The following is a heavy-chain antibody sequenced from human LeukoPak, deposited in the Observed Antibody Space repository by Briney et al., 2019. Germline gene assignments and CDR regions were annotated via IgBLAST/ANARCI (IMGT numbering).Heavy chain of an antibody. V-gene: IGHV1-69*13. CDR3: SRLWFGEILFDY. D-gene: IGHD3-10*01. CDR2: IIPIFGTA. J-gene: IGHJ4*02. CDR1: GGTFSSYA. Sequence: SVKVSCKASGGTFSSYAISWVRQAPGQGLEWMGGIIPIFGTANYAQKFQGRVTINADESTSTAYMELSSLRSEDTAVYYCSRLWFGEILFDYWGQGTLVTVSS.